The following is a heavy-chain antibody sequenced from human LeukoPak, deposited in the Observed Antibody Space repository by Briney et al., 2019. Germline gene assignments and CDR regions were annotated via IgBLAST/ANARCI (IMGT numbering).Heavy chain of an antibody. CDR1: GYSISSGYY. D-gene: IGHD2-2*01. CDR2: IYHSGST. J-gene: IGHJ3*02. V-gene: IGHV4-38-2*01. Sequence: SETLSLTCAVSGYSISSGYYWGWIRQPPGKGLEWIGSIYHSGSTYYNPSLKSRVTISVDTSKNQFFLKLSSVTAADTAVYYCASPHCSSTSCLDAFDIWGQGTMVTVSS. CDR3: ASPHCSSTSCLDAFDI.